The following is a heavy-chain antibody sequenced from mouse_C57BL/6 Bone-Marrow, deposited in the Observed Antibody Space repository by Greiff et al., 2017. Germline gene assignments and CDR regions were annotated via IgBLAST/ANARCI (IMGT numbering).Heavy chain of an antibody. CDR2: IDPSDSYT. D-gene: IGHD1-1*01. Sequence: VQLQQPGAELVMPGASVKLSCKASGYTFTSYWMHWVKQRPGHGLEWIGVIDPSDSYTTYNQKFKGKSPLTVAKASSTAYMQLSILSSEDSAVYYYARKTYYNDSSLHDWYFDVWGTGTTVTGSS. V-gene: IGHV1-69*01. CDR3: ARKTYYNDSSLHDWYFDV. J-gene: IGHJ1*03. CDR1: GYTFTSYW.